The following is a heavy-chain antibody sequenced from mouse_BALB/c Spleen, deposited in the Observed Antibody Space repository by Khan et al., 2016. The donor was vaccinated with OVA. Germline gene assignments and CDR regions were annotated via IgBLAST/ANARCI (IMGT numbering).Heavy chain of an antibody. Sequence: SGPGLVKPSQSLSLTCTVTGYSITSDYAWNWIRQFPGNKLEWMGYISYSGSTNYNPALKSRISITRDTSKNQFVLQLNSVTTEDTATYYCARDGSRYNYAMDYWGQGTSVTVSS. CDR1: GYSITSDYA. J-gene: IGHJ4*01. CDR2: ISYSGST. CDR3: ARDGSRYNYAMDY. D-gene: IGHD2-3*01. V-gene: IGHV3-2*02.